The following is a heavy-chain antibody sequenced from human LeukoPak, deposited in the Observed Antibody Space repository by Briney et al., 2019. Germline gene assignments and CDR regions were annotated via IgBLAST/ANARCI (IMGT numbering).Heavy chain of an antibody. D-gene: IGHD6-13*01. J-gene: IGHJ5*02. CDR1: GYTFTSYG. V-gene: IGHV1-18*01. CDR2: ISAYNGNT. Sequence: ASVKVSCKASGYTFTSYGISWVRQAPGQGLEWMGWISAYNGNTNYAQKFQGRVTMTRDTSISTAYMELSRLRSDDTAVYYCARDPSKLVAPWGQGTLVTVSS. CDR3: ARDPSKLVAP.